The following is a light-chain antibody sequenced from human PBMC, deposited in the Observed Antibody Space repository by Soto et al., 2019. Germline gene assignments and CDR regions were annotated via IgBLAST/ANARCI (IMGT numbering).Light chain of an antibody. Sequence: QSVLTQPPSASGSPGQSVTISCTGTSSDVGGYNYVSWYQQHPGKAHKVMIYEVNKRPSGVPDRFSGSKSGNTASLTVSGLQADDEADYYCSSDAGSNNVYVFGTGTKVTVL. J-gene: IGLJ1*01. CDR3: SSDAGSNNVYV. CDR2: EVN. V-gene: IGLV2-8*01. CDR1: SSDVGGYNY.